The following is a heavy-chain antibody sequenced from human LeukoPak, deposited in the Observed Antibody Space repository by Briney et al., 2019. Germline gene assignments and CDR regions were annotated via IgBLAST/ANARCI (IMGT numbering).Heavy chain of an antibody. Sequence: PGGSLRLSCAASGFTFSSYAMSWVRQPPGRGLEWVSAISSSGGSTYYTDSVKGRFTISRDNYKNTLYLKMNSLKAEDTAVYYCAKDPADYWGQGTLVTVSS. CDR1: GFTFSSYA. CDR3: AKDPADY. V-gene: IGHV3-23*01. J-gene: IGHJ4*02. CDR2: ISSSGGST.